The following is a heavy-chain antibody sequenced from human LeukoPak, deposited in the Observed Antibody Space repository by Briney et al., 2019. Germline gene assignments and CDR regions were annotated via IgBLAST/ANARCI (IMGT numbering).Heavy chain of an antibody. V-gene: IGHV4-34*01. CDR3: ARLGRDYGHIRASPYYYYMDV. CDR2: INHSGST. D-gene: IGHD4/OR15-4a*01. J-gene: IGHJ6*03. CDR1: GESFSGYY. Sequence: KSSETLSLTCAVYGESFSGYYWTWIRQPPGKGLEWIGEINHSGSTSYNPSLKSRVTISVDTSKKQFSVKLSSVTAADTAVYYCARLGRDYGHIRASPYYYYMDVWGKGTTVTISS.